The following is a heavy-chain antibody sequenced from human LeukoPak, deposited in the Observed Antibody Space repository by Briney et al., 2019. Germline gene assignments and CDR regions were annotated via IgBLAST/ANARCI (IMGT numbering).Heavy chain of an antibody. V-gene: IGHV4-59*01. CDR3: ARVSGDQLLTFGY. CDR2: IYYSGGT. CDR1: GGSISSYY. J-gene: IGHJ4*02. Sequence: SETLSLTCTVSGGSISSYYWTWIRQPPGKGLEWIGYIYYSGGTNYNPSLKSRVTISVDTSKNQFSLRLSSVTAADTAVYYCARVSGDQLLTFGYWGQGTLVTVSS. D-gene: IGHD2-2*01.